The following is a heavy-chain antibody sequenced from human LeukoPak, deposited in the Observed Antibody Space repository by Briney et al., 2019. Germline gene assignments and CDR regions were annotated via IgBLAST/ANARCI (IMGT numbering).Heavy chain of an antibody. V-gene: IGHV5-51*01. Sequence: GESLKISCKGSGFTFTGHWIGWARQLPGKGLGWMGIIYGGDSDTRYSPSFQGQVTISADKSITTAYLQWSSLKTSDTAMYYCARPPAAADTLSNWYFDLWGRGTLVTVSS. CDR2: IYGGDSDT. D-gene: IGHD6-13*01. CDR3: ARPPAAADTLSNWYFDL. CDR1: GFTFTGHW. J-gene: IGHJ2*01.